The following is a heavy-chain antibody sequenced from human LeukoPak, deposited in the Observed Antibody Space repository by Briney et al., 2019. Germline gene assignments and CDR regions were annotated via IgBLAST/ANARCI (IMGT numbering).Heavy chain of an antibody. CDR3: ARILDSAWGELGY. CDR1: GFTFTTYW. V-gene: IGHV3-7*01. J-gene: IGHJ4*02. D-gene: IGHD6-19*01. Sequence: GGSLRLSCAASGFTFTTYWMSWVRQAPGKGLEWVANIKQDGTEKYYVDSVKGRFTISRDNAKNTLYLQMNSLRAEDTAVYYCARILDSAWGELGYWGQGTLVTVSS. CDR2: IKQDGTEK.